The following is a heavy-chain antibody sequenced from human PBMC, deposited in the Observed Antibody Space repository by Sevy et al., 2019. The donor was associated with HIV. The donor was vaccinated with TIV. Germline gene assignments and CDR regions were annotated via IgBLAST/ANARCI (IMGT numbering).Heavy chain of an antibody. V-gene: IGHV1-24*01. Sequence: ASVKVSCKVSGYTLAKFSIHWVRQAPGKGLEWMTSFDPEDGDPEDGKAIYAQKFLGRVTMTKDTSTDTAYMELSSLRSDDTAVYYCATTKDYYDSSGYPFDYWGQGTLVTVSS. CDR3: ATTKDYYDSSGYPFDY. J-gene: IGHJ4*02. D-gene: IGHD3-22*01. CDR1: GYTLAKFS. CDR2: FDPEDGDPEDGKA.